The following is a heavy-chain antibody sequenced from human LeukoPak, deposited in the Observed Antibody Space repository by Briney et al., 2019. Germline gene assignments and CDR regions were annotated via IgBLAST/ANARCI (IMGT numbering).Heavy chain of an antibody. CDR1: GFTFSINA. D-gene: IGHD6-19*01. J-gene: IGHJ4*02. CDR3: ASTSGWYEPIDY. Sequence: PGGSLRLSCAASGFTFSINAMSWLRQAPGKGLEWVAVIWYDGSNKYYADSVKGRFTISRDNSKNTLYLQMNSLRAEDTAVYYCASTSGWYEPIDYWGQGTLVTVSS. V-gene: IGHV3-33*08. CDR2: IWYDGSNK.